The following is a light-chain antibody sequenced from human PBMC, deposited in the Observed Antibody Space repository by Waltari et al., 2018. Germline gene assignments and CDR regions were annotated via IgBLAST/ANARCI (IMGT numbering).Light chain of an antibody. CDR1: SSDVGGYKY. V-gene: IGLV2-14*01. CDR3: SSYTSSSTLV. Sequence: QSALTQPASVSGSPGQSITLSRTGTSSDVGGYKYVSWYQHHPGKAPKLLIYEVNNRPSGVSSRFSGSKSGNMASLTISGLQPEDEADYYCSSYTSSSTLVFGGGTKLTVL. J-gene: IGLJ2*01. CDR2: EVN.